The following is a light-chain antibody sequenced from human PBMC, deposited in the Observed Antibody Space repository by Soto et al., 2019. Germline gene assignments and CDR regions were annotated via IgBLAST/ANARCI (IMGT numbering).Light chain of an antibody. J-gene: IGKJ4*01. CDR2: GAS. CDR1: QSISSN. Sequence: QAPPTLSVTLGDRATLSCRASQSISSNLAWYQQKPGQGPRLLIYGASTRATGIPARFSGSGSGTEFTLTFSSLQFEDFAVYSCQLYNNWSLRFAGGTKVDIK. CDR3: QLYNNWSLR. V-gene: IGKV3-15*01.